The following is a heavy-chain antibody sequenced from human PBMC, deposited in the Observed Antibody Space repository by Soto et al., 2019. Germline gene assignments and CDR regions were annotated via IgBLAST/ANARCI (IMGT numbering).Heavy chain of an antibody. J-gene: IGHJ4*02. CDR3: VIETSTWGC. CDR1: GFALSTYW. D-gene: IGHD7-27*01. Sequence: EVQLVESGGGLVQPGGSLRLSCVASGFALSTYWINWVRQAPGKGLEWVANIKQDGSEKNYVDSVKGRFTISRDNARNSLYLQMNSLRAEDTAAYYCVIETSTWGCWGQGTLVTVSS. CDR2: IKQDGSEK. V-gene: IGHV3-7*05.